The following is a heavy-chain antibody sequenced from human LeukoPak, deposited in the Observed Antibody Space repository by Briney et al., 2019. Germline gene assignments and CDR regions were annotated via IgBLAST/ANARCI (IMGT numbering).Heavy chain of an antibody. V-gene: IGHV3-30-3*01. CDR2: ISYDGSNK. Sequence: GRSLRLSCAASGFTFSSYGMHWVRQAPGKGLEWVAVISYDGSNKYYADSVKGRFTIARDNSKNTLYLQMNSLRAEDTAVYYCARKAVAGPLGYWGQGTLVTVSS. J-gene: IGHJ4*02. CDR1: GFTFSSYG. D-gene: IGHD6-19*01. CDR3: ARKAVAGPLGY.